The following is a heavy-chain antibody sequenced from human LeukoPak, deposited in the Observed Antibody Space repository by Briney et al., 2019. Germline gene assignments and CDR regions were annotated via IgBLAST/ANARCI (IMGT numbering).Heavy chain of an antibody. V-gene: IGHV3-23*01. Sequence: GSLRLSCAASGFTFSSYAMSWVRQAPGKGLEWVSSISGSGVSTYYADSVKGRFTISRDNSKNTLYLQMNSLRAEDTAIYYCARTLGYCSGGSCSYFDYWGQGTLVTVSS. D-gene: IGHD2-15*01. J-gene: IGHJ4*02. CDR2: ISGSGVST. CDR1: GFTFSSYA. CDR3: ARTLGYCSGGSCSYFDY.